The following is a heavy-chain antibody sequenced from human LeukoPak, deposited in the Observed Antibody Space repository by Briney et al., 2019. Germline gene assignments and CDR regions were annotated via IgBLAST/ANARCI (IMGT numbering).Heavy chain of an antibody. CDR2: ISGSGGST. CDR1: GFTFSSYA. Sequence: GGSLRLSCAASGFTFSSYAMSWVRQAPGKGLEWVSAISGSGGSTYYADSVKGRFTISRDNSKNTLYLQMNSLRAEDTAVYYCAKDGAPMVRGVIASDYYYGMDVWGQGTTVTVSS. CDR3: AKDGAPMVRGVIASDYYYGMDV. V-gene: IGHV3-23*01. D-gene: IGHD3-10*01. J-gene: IGHJ6*02.